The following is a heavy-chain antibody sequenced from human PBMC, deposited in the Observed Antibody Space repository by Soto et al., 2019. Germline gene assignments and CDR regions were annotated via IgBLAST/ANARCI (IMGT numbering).Heavy chain of an antibody. CDR2: INPNSGGT. Sequence: ASVKVSCKASGYTFTGYYMHWVRQAPGQGLEWMGWINPNSGGTNYAQNFQGRVTMTRDTSISTAYMELSRLRSDDTAVYYCARTLYGDNVDYWGQGTLVTVSS. D-gene: IGHD4-17*01. CDR1: GYTFTGYY. J-gene: IGHJ4*02. CDR3: ARTLYGDNVDY. V-gene: IGHV1-2*02.